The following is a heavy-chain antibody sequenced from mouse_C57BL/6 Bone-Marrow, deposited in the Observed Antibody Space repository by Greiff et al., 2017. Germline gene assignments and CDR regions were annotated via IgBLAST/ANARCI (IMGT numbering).Heavy chain of an antibody. CDR2: ISPGSGST. CDR3: ARYGYYNWYFDV. J-gene: IGHJ1*03. V-gene: IGHV1-55*01. D-gene: IGHD2-3*01. CDR1: GYTFTSYW. Sequence: QVQLQQSGAELVKPGASVKMSCKASGYTFTSYWITWVKQRPGQGLEWIGDISPGSGSTNYNERFKSKATLTVDTSSSTAYMQLSSLTSEDSAVYYCARYGYYNWYFDVWGTGTTVTVSS.